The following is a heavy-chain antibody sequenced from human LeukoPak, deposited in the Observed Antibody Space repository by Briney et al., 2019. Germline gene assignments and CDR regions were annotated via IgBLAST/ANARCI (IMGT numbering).Heavy chain of an antibody. CDR3: AREYYYDSSGSLHDAFDI. D-gene: IGHD3-22*01. CDR1: GYTFTGYY. Sequence: GASVKVSCKASGYTFTGYYMHWVRQAPGQGLEWMGWIYPNSGGTNYAQKFQGRVTVTRDTSISTAYMELSRLRSDDTAVYYCAREYYYDSSGSLHDAFDIWGQGTMVTVSS. V-gene: IGHV1-2*02. CDR2: IYPNSGGT. J-gene: IGHJ3*02.